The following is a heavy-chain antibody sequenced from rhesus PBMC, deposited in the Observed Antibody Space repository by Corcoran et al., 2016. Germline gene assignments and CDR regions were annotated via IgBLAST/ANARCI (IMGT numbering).Heavy chain of an antibody. D-gene: IGHD3-28*01. CDR1: GGSISSSY. CDR2: IYGSGSST. V-gene: IGHV4-169*02. J-gene: IGHJ1*01. Sequence: QLQLQESGPGLVKPSETLSVTCAVSGGSISSSYWSWIRQAPGKGLEWIGFIYGSGSSTNYNPSLKSRVSLSVDTSKNQRSLKLSTVTAADTAVYYCASERYDSGYYGYFEFWGQGALVTVSS. CDR3: ASERYDSGYYGYFEF.